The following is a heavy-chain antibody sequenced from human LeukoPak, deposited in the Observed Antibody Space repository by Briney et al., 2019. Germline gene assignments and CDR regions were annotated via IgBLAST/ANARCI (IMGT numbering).Heavy chain of an antibody. CDR3: ARDYPTDWGGYLAENQGYYMDV. Sequence: PGGSLRLSCAASGFTFSSYWMSWVRQAPGKGLEWVAKIKQDGSKTYYAESVKGRFTISRDKAKNSLYLQMNSLRAEDTAVYYCARDYPTDWGGYLAENQGYYMDVWGKGTTVTVSS. V-gene: IGHV3-7*01. D-gene: IGHD3-3*01. J-gene: IGHJ6*03. CDR1: GFTFSSYW. CDR2: IKQDGSKT.